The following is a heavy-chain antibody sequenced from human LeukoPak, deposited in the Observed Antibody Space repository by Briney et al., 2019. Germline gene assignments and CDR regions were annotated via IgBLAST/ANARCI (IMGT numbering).Heavy chain of an antibody. CDR2: ISDSGSRP. Sequence: PGGSLRLSCAASGFIFRNSGMNWVRQAPGKGLEWVSGISDSGSRPYYADSVKGRSTISRDNSKNTLYLQMNSLRAEDTAVYYCAMSGSYKRTFDYWGQGTLVTVSS. CDR3: AMSGSYKRTFDY. CDR1: GFIFRNSG. J-gene: IGHJ4*02. V-gene: IGHV3-23*01. D-gene: IGHD1-26*01.